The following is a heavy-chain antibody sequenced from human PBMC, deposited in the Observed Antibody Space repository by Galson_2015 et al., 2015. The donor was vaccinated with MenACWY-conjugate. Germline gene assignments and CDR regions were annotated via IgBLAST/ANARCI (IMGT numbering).Heavy chain of an antibody. CDR1: GGSLHNDGYF. CDR3: ARRPRGITMVGGAP. V-gene: IGHV4-39*01. Sequence: LSLPCAVSGGSLHNDGYFWGWLRPPPGDGLERLGGIYFSGTTYYNPSLKSRVAMSIDTSKNQFSLNLSSVPAADTAVYYCARRPRGITMVGGAPGGHGTLVTVSA. J-gene: IGHJ5*02. D-gene: IGHD4/OR15-4a*01. CDR2: IYFSGTT.